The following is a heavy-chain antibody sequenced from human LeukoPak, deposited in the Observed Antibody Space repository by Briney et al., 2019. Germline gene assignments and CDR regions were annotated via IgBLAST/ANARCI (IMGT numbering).Heavy chain of an antibody. CDR3: ARSERKRFLEWSLDYYYGMDV. Sequence: PGRSLRLSCAASGFTFSSYAMHWVRQAPGKGLEWVAVISYDGSNKYYAVSVKGRFTISRDNSKNTLYLQMNSLRAEDTAVYYCARSERKRFLEWSLDYYYGMDVWGQGTTVTVSS. CDR2: ISYDGSNK. V-gene: IGHV3-30-3*01. J-gene: IGHJ6*02. D-gene: IGHD3-3*01. CDR1: GFTFSSYA.